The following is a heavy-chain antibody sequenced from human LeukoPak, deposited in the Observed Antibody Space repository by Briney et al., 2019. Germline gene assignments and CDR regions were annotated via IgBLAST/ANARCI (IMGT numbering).Heavy chain of an antibody. Sequence: SETLSLTCTVSGGSISSSSYYWGWIRQPPGKGLEWIGSIYYSGSTYYNPSLKSRVTISVDTSQNQFSLKLSSVTAADTAVYYCARQKRDGFDYWGQGTLVTVSS. CDR2: IYYSGST. CDR1: GGSISSSSYY. J-gene: IGHJ4*02. D-gene: IGHD5-24*01. CDR3: ARQKRDGFDY. V-gene: IGHV4-39*01.